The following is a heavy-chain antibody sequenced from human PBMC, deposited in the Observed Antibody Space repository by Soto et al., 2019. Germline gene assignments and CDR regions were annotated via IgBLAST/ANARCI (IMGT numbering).Heavy chain of an antibody. J-gene: IGHJ6*02. V-gene: IGHV1-69*12. Sequence: QVQLVQSGAEVKKPGSSVKVSCKASGGTFSTYTISWVRQAPGQGLEWMGGIIPMFGTGNYAQKFQGRVTITADESTNTAYVELSSLRSEETAVYYCARRYCISPSCHYYGLDVWGQGTTVTVSS. CDR1: GGTFSTYT. D-gene: IGHD2-2*01. CDR2: IIPMFGTG. CDR3: ARRYCISPSCHYYGLDV.